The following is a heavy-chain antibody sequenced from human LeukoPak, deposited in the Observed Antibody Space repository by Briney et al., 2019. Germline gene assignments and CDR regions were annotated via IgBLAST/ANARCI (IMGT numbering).Heavy chain of an antibody. CDR1: GFTFGRHW. J-gene: IGHJ4*02. D-gene: IGHD4-17*01. CDR3: AREVYGDNYLDY. Sequence: GGSLRLSCAASGFTFGRHWMSWVRQAPGKGPEWVANIKQDGSQKYYVDSVKGRFTISRDNAKNSLFLQMNSLRAEDTAIYYCAREVYGDNYLDYWGQGTLVTVSS. V-gene: IGHV3-7*05. CDR2: IKQDGSQK.